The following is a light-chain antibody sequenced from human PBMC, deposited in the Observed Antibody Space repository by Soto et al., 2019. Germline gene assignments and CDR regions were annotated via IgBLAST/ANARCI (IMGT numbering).Light chain of an antibody. CDR2: GAS. J-gene: IGKJ1*01. Sequence: EIVMTQSPATLSVSPGERATLSCRASQSVRNNLALYQQKPGQAPRLLIYGASTRATGIPARFSGSGSGTEFTLTISSLYSEDFAVYYCRQYNNWPPWTFGQGTKVEIK. CDR3: RQYNNWPPWT. CDR1: QSVRNN. V-gene: IGKV3-15*01.